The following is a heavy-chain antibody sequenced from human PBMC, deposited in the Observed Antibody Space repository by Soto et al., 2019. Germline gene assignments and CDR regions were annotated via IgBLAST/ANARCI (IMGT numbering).Heavy chain of an antibody. CDR3: AKDRSYSDAFDI. D-gene: IGHD1-26*01. Sequence: QVQLVESGGGVVQPGRSLRLSCAASGFTFSSYGMHWVRQAPGKGLEWVAVISYDGSNKYYADSVKGRFTISRDNSKNTLYLQMNSLRAEDTAVYYCAKDRSYSDAFDIWGQGTMVTVSS. CDR2: ISYDGSNK. V-gene: IGHV3-30*18. J-gene: IGHJ3*02. CDR1: GFTFSSYG.